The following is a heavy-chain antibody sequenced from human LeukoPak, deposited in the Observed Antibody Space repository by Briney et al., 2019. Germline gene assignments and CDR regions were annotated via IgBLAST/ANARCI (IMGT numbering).Heavy chain of an antibody. CDR3: ARGYYDSSGYPWRFDP. D-gene: IGHD3-22*01. J-gene: IGHJ5*02. CDR1: GYSISSGYY. CDR2: IYHSGST. V-gene: IGHV4-38-2*02. Sequence: SETLSLTCTVSGYSISSGYYWGWIRQPPGKGLEWIGSIYHSGSTYYNPSLKSRVTISVDTSKNQFSLKLSSVTAADTAVYYCARGYYDSSGYPWRFDPWGQGTLVTVSS.